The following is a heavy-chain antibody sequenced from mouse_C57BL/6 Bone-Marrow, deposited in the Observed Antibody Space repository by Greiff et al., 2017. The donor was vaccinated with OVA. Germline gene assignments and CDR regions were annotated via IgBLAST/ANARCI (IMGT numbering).Heavy chain of an antibody. V-gene: IGHV1-78*01. CDR1: GYTFTDHT. CDR3: ARLIYDGYYGYAMDY. D-gene: IGHD2-3*01. Sequence: VQLQQSDAELVKPGASVKISCKVSGYTFTDHTIHWMKQRPEQGLEWIGYIYPRDGSTKYNEKFKGKATLTADKSSSTAYMQLNSLTSEDSAVYFCARLIYDGYYGYAMDYWGQGTSVTVSS. CDR2: IYPRDGST. J-gene: IGHJ4*01.